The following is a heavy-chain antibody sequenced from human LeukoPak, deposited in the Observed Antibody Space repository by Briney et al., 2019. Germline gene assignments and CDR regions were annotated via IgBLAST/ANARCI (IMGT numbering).Heavy chain of an antibody. CDR3: ARDKGDSSSWYPQELDY. Sequence: ASVKVSCKASGGTFSSYAISWVRQAPGQGLEWMGGIIPIFGTANYAQKFQGRVTITTDESTSTAYMELSSLRSEGTAVYYCARDKGDSSSWYPQELDYWGQGTLVTVSS. D-gene: IGHD6-13*01. CDR1: GGTFSSYA. J-gene: IGHJ4*02. V-gene: IGHV1-69*05. CDR2: IIPIFGTA.